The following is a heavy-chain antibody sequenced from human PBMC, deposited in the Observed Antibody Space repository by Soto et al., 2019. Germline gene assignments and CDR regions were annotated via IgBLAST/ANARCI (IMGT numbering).Heavy chain of an antibody. J-gene: IGHJ4*02. V-gene: IGHV1-18*01. CDR1: ASIFTRYG. Sequence: QVQLEQSGVEVKKPGASVRVACKTSASIFTRYGFSWVRQAPGQGLEWMGWSSAYKGGTKYAQNFQGRVTMTTDTSTMTAYMELRTLRIDDTAVYYCTSDYGDENSWGQGTLVTVSS. D-gene: IGHD4-17*01. CDR2: SSAYKGGT. CDR3: TSDYGDENS.